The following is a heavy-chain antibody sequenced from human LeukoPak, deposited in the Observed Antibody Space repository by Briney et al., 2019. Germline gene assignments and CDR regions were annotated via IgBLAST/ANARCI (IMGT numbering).Heavy chain of an antibody. CDR3: AKDRGRYFDY. Sequence: GGSLRLSCAASGFTFSSYGMHWVRQAPGKGLEWVAVISYDGSSKYYADSVKGRFTISRDNSKNTLYLQMNSLRAEDTAVYYCAKDRGRYFDYWGQGTLVTVSS. J-gene: IGHJ4*02. CDR1: GFTFSSYG. V-gene: IGHV3-30*18. CDR2: ISYDGSSK. D-gene: IGHD1-14*01.